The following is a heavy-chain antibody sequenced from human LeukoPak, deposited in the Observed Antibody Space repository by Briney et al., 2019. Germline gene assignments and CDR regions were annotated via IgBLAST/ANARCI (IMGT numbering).Heavy chain of an antibody. D-gene: IGHD3-3*01. CDR1: GLTFSNYG. V-gene: IGHV3-33*01. CDR2: IWYDGSNK. Sequence: QPGGSLRLSCAASGLTFSNYGMYWVRQAPGKGLEWVAFIWYDGSNKHYADSVKGRFTVSRDNAKNTLYLQMNSLRAEDTAMYFCARVGSLYDFWSGQYYRYYYYMDVWGKGTTVTVSS. J-gene: IGHJ6*03. CDR3: ARVGSLYDFWSGQYYRYYYYMDV.